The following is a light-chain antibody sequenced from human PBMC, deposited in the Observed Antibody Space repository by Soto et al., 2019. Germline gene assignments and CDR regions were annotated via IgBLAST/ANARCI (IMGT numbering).Light chain of an antibody. J-gene: IGLJ1*01. CDR3: SSYAGSNNLGV. V-gene: IGLV2-8*01. CDR2: EVS. Sequence: QSVLTQPPSASGSPGQSVTISCTGTSSDVVGYNYVSWYQQHPGKAPKLMIYEVSKRPSGVPDRFSGSKSGNTASLTVSGLQAEDEADSYCSSYAGSNNLGVFGTGTKVPVL. CDR1: SSDVVGYNY.